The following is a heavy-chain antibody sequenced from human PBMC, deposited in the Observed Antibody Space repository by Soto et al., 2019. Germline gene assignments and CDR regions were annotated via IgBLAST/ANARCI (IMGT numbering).Heavy chain of an antibody. Sequence: QVQLVESGGGVVQPGRSLRLSCAASGFTFSSYAMHWVRQAPGKGLEWVAVISYDGSNKCYADSVKGRFTISRDNSKNTLYLQMNSLRAEDTAVYYCARDIFDGSGSPSGGDYWGQGTLVTVSS. D-gene: IGHD3-10*01. J-gene: IGHJ4*02. V-gene: IGHV3-30-3*01. CDR1: GFTFSSYA. CDR3: ARDIFDGSGSPSGGDY. CDR2: ISYDGSNK.